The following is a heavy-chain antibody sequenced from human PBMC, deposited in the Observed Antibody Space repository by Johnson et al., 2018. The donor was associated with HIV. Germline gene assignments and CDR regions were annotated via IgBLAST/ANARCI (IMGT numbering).Heavy chain of an antibody. V-gene: IGHV3-13*01. D-gene: IGHD3-22*01. CDR1: GFTFSSYD. CDR3: SRVSGLTFGAFDI. CDR2: IGTAGDT. Sequence: EQLVESGGGLVQPGGSLRLSCAASGFTFSSYDMHWVRQATGKGLEWVSAIGTAGDTYYPGSVKGRFTISRENAKNSLYLQMNSLRAGDTAVYYCSRVSGLTFGAFDIWGQGTMVTVSS. J-gene: IGHJ3*02.